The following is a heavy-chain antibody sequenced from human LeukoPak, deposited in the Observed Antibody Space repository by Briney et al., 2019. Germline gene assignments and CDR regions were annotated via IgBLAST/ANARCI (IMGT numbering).Heavy chain of an antibody. Sequence: GGSLRLSCAASGFTFSSYAMSWVRQAPGKRLEWVSAISGSGGSTYYADSVKGRFTISRDNSKNTLYLQMNSLRAEDTAVYYCARGPKFAIRMIVVVTKGHFDYWGQGTLVTVSS. D-gene: IGHD3-22*01. V-gene: IGHV3-23*01. J-gene: IGHJ4*02. CDR1: GFTFSSYA. CDR3: ARGPKFAIRMIVVVTKGHFDY. CDR2: ISGSGGST.